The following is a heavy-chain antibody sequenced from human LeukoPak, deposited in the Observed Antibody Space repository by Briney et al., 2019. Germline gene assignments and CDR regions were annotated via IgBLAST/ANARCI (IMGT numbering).Heavy chain of an antibody. J-gene: IGHJ4*02. Sequence: SETLSLTCTVSGGSISSGSYYWSWIRQPAGKGLEWIGRIYTSGSTNYNPSLKSRVTISVGTSKNQFSLKLSSVTAADTAVYYCARDRYYDFWSGLFDYWGQGTLVTVSS. V-gene: IGHV4-61*02. D-gene: IGHD3-3*01. CDR3: ARDRYYDFWSGLFDY. CDR1: GGSISSGSYY. CDR2: IYTSGST.